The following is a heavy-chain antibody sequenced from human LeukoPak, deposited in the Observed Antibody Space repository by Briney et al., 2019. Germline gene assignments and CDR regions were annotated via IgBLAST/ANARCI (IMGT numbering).Heavy chain of an antibody. J-gene: IGHJ4*02. D-gene: IGHD6-19*01. CDR1: GSSFSNYY. CDR2: IYSTGST. CDR3: ARHEGLARPFDY. Sequence: SETLSLTCSVSGSSFSNYYWSWIRQSPGKGLEWIGYIYSTGSTDYNPSLKSRVTISVETSKNQFSLRLSSVPAADTAVYLCARHEGLARPFDYWGQGTLVPVSS. V-gene: IGHV4-59*08.